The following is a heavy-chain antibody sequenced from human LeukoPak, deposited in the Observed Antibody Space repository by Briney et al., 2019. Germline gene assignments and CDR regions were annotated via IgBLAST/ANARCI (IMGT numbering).Heavy chain of an antibody. D-gene: IGHD3-10*01. CDR3: ARDPGYYGSGELRETSY. Sequence: SETLSLTCTVSGGSISSSSYYWGWIRQPPGKGLEWIGSIYYSGSTYYNPSLKSRVTISVDTSKNQFSLKLSSVTAADTAVYYCARDPGYYGSGELRETSYWGQGTLVTVSS. V-gene: IGHV4-39*07. CDR1: GGSISSSSYY. CDR2: IYYSGST. J-gene: IGHJ4*02.